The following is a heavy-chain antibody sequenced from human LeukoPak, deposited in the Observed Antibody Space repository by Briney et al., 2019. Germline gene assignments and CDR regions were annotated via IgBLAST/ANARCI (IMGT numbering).Heavy chain of an antibody. V-gene: IGHV1-18*01. J-gene: IGHJ4*02. D-gene: IGHD4-17*01. Sequence: ASVKVSCKTSGYTFTSYGISWVRPAPAQGVVGMEWISAHNGNTNCEQKLQGRVTMTTDTSPSTAYMELRSLRSDDTAVYYCASSGRKPAFGDLLDYWGQGTLVTVSS. CDR1: GYTFTSYG. CDR2: ISAHNGNT. CDR3: ASSGRKPAFGDLLDY.